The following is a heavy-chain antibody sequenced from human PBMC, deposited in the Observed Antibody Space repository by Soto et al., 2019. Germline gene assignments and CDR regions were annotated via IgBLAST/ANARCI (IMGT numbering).Heavy chain of an antibody. CDR2: ISGSGGST. J-gene: IGHJ4*02. Sequence: GSLRLSCAASGFTFSGYAMSWVRQAPGKGLEWVSAISGSGGSTYYADSVKGRFTISRDNSKNTLYLQMNSLRAEDTAVYYCAKVLGGSYRGPLDYWGQGTLVTVSS. D-gene: IGHD1-26*01. CDR3: AKVLGGSYRGPLDY. V-gene: IGHV3-23*01. CDR1: GFTFSGYA.